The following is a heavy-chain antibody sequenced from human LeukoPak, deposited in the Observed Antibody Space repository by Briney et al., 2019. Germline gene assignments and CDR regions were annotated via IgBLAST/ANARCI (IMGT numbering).Heavy chain of an antibody. Sequence: PGGSLRLSCAASGFTFTAYAMSWVRQAPGKGLEWVSAISGSAYYTSYADSVKGRFTISRDNSKNTLYLQMNSLRAEDTALYYCAKHKVATKVKDYWGQGTLVTVSS. CDR2: ISGSAYYT. CDR3: AKHKVATKVKDY. V-gene: IGHV3-23*01. J-gene: IGHJ4*02. D-gene: IGHD3-22*01. CDR1: GFTFTAYA.